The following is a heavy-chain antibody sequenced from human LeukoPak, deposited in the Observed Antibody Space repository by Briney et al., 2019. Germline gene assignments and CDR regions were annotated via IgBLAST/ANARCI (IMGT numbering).Heavy chain of an antibody. CDR3: ARGTVGGSYFDY. D-gene: IGHD1-26*01. CDR2: ISYNGDNK. V-gene: IGHV3-30*03. J-gene: IGHJ4*02. CDR1: GFSFSTYG. Sequence: PGGSLRLSCVASGFSFSTYGLHWVRQAPGKGLEWVAVISYNGDNKHYAESVKGRFTISRDNSKNTLDLQMNSLSPEDTAVYHCARGTVGGSYFDYWGQGTLVTVSS.